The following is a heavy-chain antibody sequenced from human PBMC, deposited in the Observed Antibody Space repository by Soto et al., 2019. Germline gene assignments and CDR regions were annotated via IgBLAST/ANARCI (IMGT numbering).Heavy chain of an antibody. CDR1: GGSINSGGYY. J-gene: IGHJ4*02. D-gene: IGHD4-17*01. CDR3: ARSSQSPVTTFAY. Sequence: QVQLQESGPGLVKPSQTLSLTCTVSGGSINSGGYYWSWIRQHPGKGLEWIGYIYYSGSTYYNPSPKCRVTISVDTSKNQFSLKLSSVTAADTAVYYCARSSQSPVTTFAYWGQGTLVTVSS. V-gene: IGHV4-31*03. CDR2: IYYSGST.